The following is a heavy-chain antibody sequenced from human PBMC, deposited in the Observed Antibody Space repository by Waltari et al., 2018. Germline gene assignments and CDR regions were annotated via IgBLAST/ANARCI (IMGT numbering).Heavy chain of an antibody. CDR1: GYSISSGYY. Sequence: QVQLQESGPGLVKPSETLSLTCAVSGYSISSGYYWGWIRQPPGKGLEWIGSIYHSGSTYSNPSLKSRVTISVDTSKNQFSLKLSSVTAADTAVYYAVHDYGDSYWYFDLWGRGTLVTVSS. CDR3: VHDYGDSYWYFDL. V-gene: IGHV4-38-2*01. CDR2: IYHSGST. J-gene: IGHJ2*01. D-gene: IGHD4-17*01.